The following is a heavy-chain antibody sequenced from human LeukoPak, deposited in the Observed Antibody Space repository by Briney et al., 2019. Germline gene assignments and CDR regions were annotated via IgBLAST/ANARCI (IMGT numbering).Heavy chain of an antibody. Sequence: GGSLRLSCAASGFSFSNYGMNWVRQAPGKGLEWVSYISSSSSTIYYADSVKGRFTISRDNAKNSLYLQMNSLRAEDTAVYYCARDRWELPLDYWGQGTLVTVSS. CDR3: ARDRWELPLDY. V-gene: IGHV3-48*04. CDR2: ISSSSSTI. D-gene: IGHD1-26*01. CDR1: GFSFSNYG. J-gene: IGHJ4*02.